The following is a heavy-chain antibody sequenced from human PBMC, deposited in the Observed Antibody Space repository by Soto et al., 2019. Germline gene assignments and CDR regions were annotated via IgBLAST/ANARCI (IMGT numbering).Heavy chain of an antibody. V-gene: IGHV3-21*01. D-gene: IGHD1-26*01. CDR3: ASQGISGNYWEHFDY. CDR2: LSSNGYYI. Sequence: GGSLRLSCAASGFTFSSHTMNWVRQAPGKGLEWVSSLSSNGYYIYYADSVRGRFTISRDNAKNSLYLQMSSLRAEDTAIYYCASQGISGNYWEHFDYWGRGTLVTVSS. J-gene: IGHJ4*02. CDR1: GFTFSSHT.